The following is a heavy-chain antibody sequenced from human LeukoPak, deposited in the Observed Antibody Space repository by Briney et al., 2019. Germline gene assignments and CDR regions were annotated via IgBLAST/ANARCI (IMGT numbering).Heavy chain of an antibody. J-gene: IGHJ4*02. D-gene: IGHD3-22*01. CDR2: AQGDGRLQ. V-gene: IGHV3-30*02. CDR1: VFSFSTYG. Sequence: GGSLRLSCAASVFSFSTYGMHWVRQAPGKGLEWVAAAQGDGRLQYYADSVKGRFTISKDISKSTLYVQMNSLRAEDTAVYYCATGGGFYYGHWGQGTLVTVSS. CDR3: ATGGGFYYGH.